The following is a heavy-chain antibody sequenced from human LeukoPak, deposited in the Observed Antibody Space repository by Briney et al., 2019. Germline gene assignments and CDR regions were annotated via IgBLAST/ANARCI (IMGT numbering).Heavy chain of an antibody. D-gene: IGHD4-17*01. V-gene: IGHV3-13*01. CDR1: GFTFSSYD. J-gene: IGHJ4*02. CDR2: IGTAGDT. CDR3: ARALSVYGDYSSWYFDY. Sequence: GSLRLSCAASGFTFSSYDMHWVRQATGKGLEWVSAIGTAGDTYYPGSVKGRFTISRENAKNSLYLQMNSLRAGDTAVYYCARALSVYGDYSSWYFDYWGQGTLVTVSS.